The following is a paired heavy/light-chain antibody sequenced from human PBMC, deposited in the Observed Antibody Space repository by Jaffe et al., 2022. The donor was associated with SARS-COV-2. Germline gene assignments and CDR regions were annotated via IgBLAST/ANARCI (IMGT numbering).Light chain of an antibody. V-gene: IGKV3-15*01. J-gene: IGKJ1*01. Sequence: ETVMTQSPATLSVSPGERATLSCRASQSVGSNLAWYQQKPGQAPRLLIYGASTRATGIPARFSGSGSGTEFTLAISSLQSEDFAVYYCQQYNNWPPWTFGQGTKVEIK. CDR2: GAS. CDR3: QQYNNWPPWT. CDR1: QSVGSN.
Heavy chain of an antibody. CDR3: AKDRSYSFHRSDAFDI. V-gene: IGHV3-23*01. D-gene: IGHD4-4*01. J-gene: IGHJ3*02. Sequence: EVQLLESGGGLVQPGGSLRLSCTASGFILSSFAMTWVRQAPGKGLEWVSTITGIGENIFYADSVRGRFTISRDNSRRMLYLQMNSLRAEDTAVYYCAKDRSYSFHRSDAFDIWGRGTVVTVSS. CDR1: GFILSSFA. CDR2: ITGIGENI.